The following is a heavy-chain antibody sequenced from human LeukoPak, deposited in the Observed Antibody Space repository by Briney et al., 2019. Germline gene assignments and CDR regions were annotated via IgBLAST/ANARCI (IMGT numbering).Heavy chain of an antibody. CDR1: GGSFSGYY. Sequence: SETLSLTCAVYGGSFSGYYWSWIRQPPGKGLEWIGEINHSGSTNYNPSLKSRVTISVDTSKNQFSLKLSSVTAADTAVYYCARGRGYYYDSRNGAFDIWGQGTMATVSS. V-gene: IGHV4-34*01. D-gene: IGHD3-22*01. CDR2: INHSGST. J-gene: IGHJ3*02. CDR3: ARGRGYYYDSRNGAFDI.